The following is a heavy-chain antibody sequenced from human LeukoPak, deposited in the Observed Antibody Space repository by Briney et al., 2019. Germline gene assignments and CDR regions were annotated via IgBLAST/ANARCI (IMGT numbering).Heavy chain of an antibody. CDR2: TYYRPNWYN. CDR1: GDSVPRNSAA. CDR3: AGGDSYRSGFDP. Sequence: SQTLSLTCAISGDSVPRNSAAWNWIRQSPSRGLEWLGRTYYRPNWYNDYAVSVQSRMTINPDTSKNQYYLQLNSVTPEDMAVYYCAGGDSYRSGFDPWNQGTLVSVSS. D-gene: IGHD5-18*01. V-gene: IGHV6-1*01. J-gene: IGHJ5*02.